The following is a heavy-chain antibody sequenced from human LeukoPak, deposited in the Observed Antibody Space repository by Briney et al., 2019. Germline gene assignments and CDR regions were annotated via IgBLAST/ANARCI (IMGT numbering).Heavy chain of an antibody. CDR3: AKDITIFGVVIEDAFDI. J-gene: IGHJ3*02. CDR2: ISGSGGST. D-gene: IGHD3-3*01. V-gene: IGHV3-23*01. CDR1: GFTFSSYA. Sequence: PGGSLRLSCAASGFTFSSYAMSWVRRAPGKGLEWVSAISGSGGSTYYADSVKGRFTISRDNSKNTLYLQMNSLRAEDTAVYYCAKDITIFGVVIEDAFDIWGQGTMVTVSS.